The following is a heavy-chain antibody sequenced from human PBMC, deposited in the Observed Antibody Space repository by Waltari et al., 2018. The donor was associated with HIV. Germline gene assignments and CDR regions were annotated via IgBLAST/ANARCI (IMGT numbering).Heavy chain of an antibody. V-gene: IGHV4-30-4*01. CDR1: GGSISSGDYY. Sequence: QVQLQESGPGLVKPSQTLSLTCTVSGGSISSGDYYWSWIRQPPGKGLEWIGYMYYSGSTYSNPSLKIRVTISLDTSKNQFSLKLSSVTAADTAVYYCARVKIVGNWFDPWGQGTLVTVSS. CDR3: ARVKIVGNWFDP. CDR2: MYYSGST. D-gene: IGHD1-26*01. J-gene: IGHJ5*02.